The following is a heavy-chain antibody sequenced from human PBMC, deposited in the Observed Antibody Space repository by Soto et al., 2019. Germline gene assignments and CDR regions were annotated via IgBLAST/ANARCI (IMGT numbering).Heavy chain of an antibody. CDR3: TTWAIVVGATLVDY. V-gene: IGHV3-15*07. Sequence: EVQLVESGGGLVKPGGSLRLSCAASGFTFSNAWMNWVRQAPGKGLEWVGRIKSNIDGGTTDYAAPVKGRFTISRDDSKNTLYLQMNSLKTEDTAVYYCTTWAIVVGATLVDYWGQGTLVTVAS. D-gene: IGHD1-26*01. J-gene: IGHJ4*02. CDR2: IKSNIDGGTT. CDR1: GFTFSNAW.